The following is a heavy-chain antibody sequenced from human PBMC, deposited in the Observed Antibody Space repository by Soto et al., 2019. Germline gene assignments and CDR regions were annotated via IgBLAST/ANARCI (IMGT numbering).Heavy chain of an antibody. J-gene: IGHJ6*02. Sequence: GGSLRLSCVASGFTFSSYWMSWVRQAPGRGLEWVANIKEDGSDKYYVDSVKGRFTISRDNAKNSLSLQMNSLRVEDTATYYCAGALENPYFYYGLNVWGQGTTVTVSS. CDR1: GFTFSSYW. CDR2: IKEDGSDK. D-gene: IGHD1-1*01. V-gene: IGHV3-7*01. CDR3: AGALENPYFYYGLNV.